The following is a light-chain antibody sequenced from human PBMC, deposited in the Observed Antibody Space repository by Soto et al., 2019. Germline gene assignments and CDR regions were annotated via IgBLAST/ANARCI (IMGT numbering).Light chain of an antibody. V-gene: IGLV1-44*01. CDR1: SSNIATKP. J-gene: IGLJ1*01. CDR2: SNN. Sequence: HSVVSQPGLACVSRGQRVTNSCSGSSSNIATKPVNWYQQLPGTAPKLLIYSNNQRPSGVPDRFSGSKSGTSASLAISGLQSEDEADYSCASWDDSLIGYVLGVGTKVTAL. CDR3: ASWDDSLIGYV.